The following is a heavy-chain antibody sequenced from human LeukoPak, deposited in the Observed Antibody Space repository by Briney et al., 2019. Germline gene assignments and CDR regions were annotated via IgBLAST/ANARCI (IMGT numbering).Heavy chain of an antibody. CDR3: ARLRDGYNHNYYYYGMDV. CDR2: IYYSGST. D-gene: IGHD5-24*01. CDR1: GGSISSYY. J-gene: IGHJ6*02. Sequence: PSETLSLTCTVSGGSISSYYWSWIRQPPGKGLEWIGYIYYSGSTNYNPSLKSRVTISVDTSKNQFSLKLSSVTAADTAVYYCARLRDGYNHNYYYYGMDVWGQGTTVTVSS. V-gene: IGHV4-59*08.